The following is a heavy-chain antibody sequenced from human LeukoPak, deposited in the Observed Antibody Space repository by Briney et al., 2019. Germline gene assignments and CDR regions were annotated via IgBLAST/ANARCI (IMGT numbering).Heavy chain of an antibody. Sequence: GASVKVSCKASGYTFTSYYMHWVRQAPGQGLEWMGIINPSGGGTSYAQKFQGRVTMTRDTSTSTVYMELGSLSSEDTAVYYCGRDIHEEGWELLDYWGQGTLVTVSS. CDR3: GRDIHEEGWELLDY. V-gene: IGHV1-46*01. J-gene: IGHJ4*02. D-gene: IGHD1-26*01. CDR2: INPSGGGT. CDR1: GYTFTSYY.